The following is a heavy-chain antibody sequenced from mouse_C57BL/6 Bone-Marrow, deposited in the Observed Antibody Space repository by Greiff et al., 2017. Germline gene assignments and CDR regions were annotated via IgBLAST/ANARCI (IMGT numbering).Heavy chain of an antibody. V-gene: IGHV5-2*01. CDR3: ACPDGNYILDY. CDR1: EYEFPSHD. J-gene: IGHJ2*01. CDR2: INSDGGSN. Sequence: DVMLVESGGGLVQPGESLKLSCESNEYEFPSHDMSWVRKTPEKRLELVAAINSDGGSNYYPDTMDRRFIISSDNTKKTLSLQMSSLRSEDTALYYDACPDGNYILDYWGQGTTLTVSS. D-gene: IGHD2-1*01.